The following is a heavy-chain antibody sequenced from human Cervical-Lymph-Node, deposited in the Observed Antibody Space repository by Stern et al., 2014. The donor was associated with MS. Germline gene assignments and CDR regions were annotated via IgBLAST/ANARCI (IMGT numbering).Heavy chain of an antibody. CDR3: ARGVMVAATYAYDI. J-gene: IGHJ3*02. Sequence: EVHLVESGGGLVQPGGSLRLSCAASGFTFSTYWMHWVRQAPGRGLVWVLRINSDESSTTYADSVKGRFSISRDNDKNTLYLQMNSLRAEDTAVYYCARGVMVAATYAYDIWGQGTMVTISS. CDR1: GFTFSTYW. D-gene: IGHD2-15*01. V-gene: IGHV3-74*02. CDR2: INSDESST.